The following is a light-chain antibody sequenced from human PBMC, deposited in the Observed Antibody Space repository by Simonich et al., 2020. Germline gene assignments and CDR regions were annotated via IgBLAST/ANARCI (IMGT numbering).Light chain of an antibody. J-gene: IGKJ2*01. V-gene: IGKV4-1*01. CDR2: WAS. CDR3: QQYYSTPHT. CDR1: QSVLYSSNNKNY. Sequence: DIVMTQSPDSLAVSLGERATINSKSSQSVLYSSNNKNYLAWYQQKPGQPPKLLIYWASTRESGVPERFSGSGSGTDFTLTISSLQAEDVAVYYCQQYYSTPHTFGQGTKLEIK.